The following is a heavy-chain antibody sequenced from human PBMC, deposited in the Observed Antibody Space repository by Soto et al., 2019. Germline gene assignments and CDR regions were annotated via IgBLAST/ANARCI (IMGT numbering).Heavy chain of an antibody. J-gene: IGHJ6*02. V-gene: IGHV1-24*01. CDR3: AGKTTVVTSAYYYGMDV. Sequence: ASVKVSCKVSGYTLTELSMHWVRQAPGKGLEWMGGFDPEDGETIYAQKFQGRVTMTEDTSTDTAYMELSSLRSEDTAVYYCAGKTTVVTSAYYYGMDVWGQGTTVTVSS. CDR2: FDPEDGET. CDR1: GYTLTELS. D-gene: IGHD4-17*01.